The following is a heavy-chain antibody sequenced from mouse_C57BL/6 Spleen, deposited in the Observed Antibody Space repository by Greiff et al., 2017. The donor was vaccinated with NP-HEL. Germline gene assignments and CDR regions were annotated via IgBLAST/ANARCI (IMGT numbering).Heavy chain of an antibody. CDR3: ARDDYYERGFAY. Sequence: QVQLQQPGAELVKPGASVKMSCKASGYTFTSYWITWVKQRPGQGLEWIGDIYPGSGSTNYNEKFKSKATLTVDTSSSTAYMQLSSLTSEDSAVYYCARDDYYERGFAYWGQGTLVTVSA. CDR2: IYPGSGST. V-gene: IGHV1-55*01. J-gene: IGHJ3*01. CDR1: GYTFTSYW. D-gene: IGHD2-3*01.